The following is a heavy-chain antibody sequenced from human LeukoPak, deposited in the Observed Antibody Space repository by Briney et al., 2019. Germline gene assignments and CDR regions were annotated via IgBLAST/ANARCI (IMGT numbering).Heavy chain of an antibody. V-gene: IGHV3-15*07. CDR2: IKSKTDGGTT. Sequence: GGSLRLSCAASCFTFSNAWMNWVRQAPGKGREWVGRIKSKTDGGTTDYAAPVKGRFTISRDDSKNTLYLQMNSLKTEDTTVYYCAKYVSDGTFFDYWGQGTLVTVSS. D-gene: IGHD6-13*01. CDR3: AKYVSDGTFFDY. J-gene: IGHJ4*02. CDR1: CFTFSNAW.